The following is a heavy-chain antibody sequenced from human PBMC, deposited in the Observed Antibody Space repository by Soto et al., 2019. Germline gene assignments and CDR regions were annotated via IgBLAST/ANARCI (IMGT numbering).Heavy chain of an antibody. CDR3: ANQGDYYYYGMDV. CDR1: GFTSSSVA. CDR2: ISGSGGST. J-gene: IGHJ6*02. V-gene: IGHV3-23*01. Sequence: PGGSLRLFCAASGFTSSSVAMSWVSQAPGKGLEWVSAISGSGGSTYYADSVKGRFTISRDNSKNTLYLQMNSLRAEDTAVYYCANQGDYYYYGMDVWGQGTTVTVSS. D-gene: IGHD3-10*01.